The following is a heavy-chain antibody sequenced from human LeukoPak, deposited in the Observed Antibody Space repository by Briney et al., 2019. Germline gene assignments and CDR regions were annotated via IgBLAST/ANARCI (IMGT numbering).Heavy chain of an antibody. J-gene: IGHJ4*02. CDR2: IYSRGST. CDR1: GGSISNYY. CDR3: AREHMVRGVIDR. Sequence: PSETLSLTCTVSGGSISNYYWSWIRQPVGKRLEWLGRIYSRGSTNYNPSLESRVTVSVDTSKNQFSLKLSSVTAADTAVYYCAREHMVRGVIDRWGQGALVTVSS. D-gene: IGHD3-10*01. V-gene: IGHV4-4*07.